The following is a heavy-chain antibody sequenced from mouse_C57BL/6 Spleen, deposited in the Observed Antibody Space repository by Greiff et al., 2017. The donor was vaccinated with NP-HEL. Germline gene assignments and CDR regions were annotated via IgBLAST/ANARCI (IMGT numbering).Heavy chain of an antibody. J-gene: IGHJ2*01. V-gene: IGHV1-76*01. CDR3: ASGLYDGYFDY. D-gene: IGHD2-3*01. CDR1: GYTFTDYY. CDR2: IYPGSGNT. Sequence: QVQLQQSGAELVRPGASVKLSCKASGYTFTDYYINWVKQRPGQGLEWIARIYPGSGNTYYNEKFKGKATLTAEKSSSTAYMQLSSLTSEDSAVYFCASGLYDGYFDYWGQGTTLTVSS.